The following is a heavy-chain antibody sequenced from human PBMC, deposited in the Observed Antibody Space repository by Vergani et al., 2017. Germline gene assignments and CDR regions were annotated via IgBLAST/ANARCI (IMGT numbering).Heavy chain of an antibody. CDR3: ARVPYYDFWSGYYSLYFDY. V-gene: IGHV4-34*01. D-gene: IGHD3-3*01. CDR2: INHSGGT. J-gene: IGHJ4*02. CDR1: GGSFSGYY. Sequence: QVQLQQWGAGLLKPSETLSLTCAVYGGSFSGYYWSWIRQPPGKGLEWIGEINHSGGTNNNPSLKSRVTISVDTSKNQFSLKLSSVTAADTAVYYCARVPYYDFWSGYYSLYFDYWGQGTLVTVSS.